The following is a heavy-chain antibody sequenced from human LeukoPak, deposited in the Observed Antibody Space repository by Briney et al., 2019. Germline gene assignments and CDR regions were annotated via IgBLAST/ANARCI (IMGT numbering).Heavy chain of an antibody. Sequence: SETLSLTCTVSGGSISSSSYYWGWIRQPPGKGLEWIGSIYYSGSTYYNPSLKSRVTISVDTSKNQFPLKLSSVTAADTAVYYCARLGARGSYLGVVDYWGQGTLVTVSS. V-gene: IGHV4-39*01. J-gene: IGHJ4*02. CDR2: IYYSGST. D-gene: IGHD3-10*01. CDR3: ARLGARGSYLGVVDY. CDR1: GGSISSSSYY.